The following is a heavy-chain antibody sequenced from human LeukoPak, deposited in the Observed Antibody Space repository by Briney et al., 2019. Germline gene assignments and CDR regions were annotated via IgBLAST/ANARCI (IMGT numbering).Heavy chain of an antibody. CDR3: AKDPYSGSYPYNWFDP. V-gene: IGHV3-23*01. Sequence: GGSLRLSCAASGFTFSSYAMSWVRQAPGKGLEWVSAISGSGGSTYYADSVKGRFTISRDNSKNTLYLQMNSLRAEDTAVYYCAKDPYSGSYPYNWFDPWGQGTLVTVSS. D-gene: IGHD1-26*01. J-gene: IGHJ5*02. CDR2: ISGSGGST. CDR1: GFTFSSYA.